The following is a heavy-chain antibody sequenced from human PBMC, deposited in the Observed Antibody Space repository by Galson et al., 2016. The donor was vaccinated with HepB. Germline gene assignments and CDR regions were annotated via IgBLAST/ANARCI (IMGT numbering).Heavy chain of an antibody. Sequence: SETLSLTCAVSGGSIRSSNWWSWVRQPPGKGLEWIGEIHHSGSTTYNPSLNSRVTISLDKSNNQLSLQLSSMTAADTAFYYCATGEGSIAVAGYLDYWGQGTLVTVSS. D-gene: IGHD6-19*01. J-gene: IGHJ4*02. CDR1: GGSIRSSNW. CDR2: IHHSGST. V-gene: IGHV4-4*02. CDR3: ATGEGSIAVAGYLDY.